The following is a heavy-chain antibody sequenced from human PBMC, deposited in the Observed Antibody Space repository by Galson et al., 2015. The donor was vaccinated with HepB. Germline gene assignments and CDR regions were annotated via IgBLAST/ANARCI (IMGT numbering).Heavy chain of an antibody. Sequence: SLRLSCAASGFTFSSYAMSWVRQAPGKGLEWISAISGSGISTYYTDSVKGRFTISRDNSKNTVYLQMNSLRAEDAAIYYCAKEMNSNGFFDYWGQGTLVTVSS. CDR1: GFTFSSYA. J-gene: IGHJ4*02. D-gene: IGHD3-22*01. CDR2: ISGSGIST. CDR3: AKEMNSNGFFDY. V-gene: IGHV3-23*01.